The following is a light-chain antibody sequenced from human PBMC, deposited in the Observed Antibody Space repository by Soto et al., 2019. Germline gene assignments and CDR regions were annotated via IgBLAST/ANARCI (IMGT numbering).Light chain of an antibody. CDR2: SNT. CDR3: AAWDDSLNGVV. V-gene: IGLV1-44*01. Sequence: QSVLIQPPSASGTPGQTIAISCSGGSSNIGSHTVNWYQQLPGTAPRLLIYSNTQRPSGVPDRFSGSKSGTSASLAISGLQSAYEGDYYCAAWDDSLNGVVFGGGTKVTVL. CDR1: SSNIGSHT. J-gene: IGLJ2*01.